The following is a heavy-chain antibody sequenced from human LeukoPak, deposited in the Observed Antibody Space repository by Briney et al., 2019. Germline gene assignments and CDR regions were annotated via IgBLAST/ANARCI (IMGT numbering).Heavy chain of an antibody. Sequence: SETLTLTCAVYGGYLSGYYWSWIRQPPGKGLEWIGEINHSGSTNYNPSLKSRVTISVDTSKNQFSLKLSSVSAADTAVYYCARGSNYYYGSMDVWGQGTTVTVSS. V-gene: IGHV4-34*01. J-gene: IGHJ6*02. CDR1: GGYLSGYY. CDR2: INHSGST. D-gene: IGHD3-10*01. CDR3: ARGSNYYYGSMDV.